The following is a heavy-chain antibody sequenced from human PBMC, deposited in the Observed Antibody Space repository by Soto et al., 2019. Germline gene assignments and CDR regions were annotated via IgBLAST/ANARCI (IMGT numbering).Heavy chain of an antibody. Sequence: ASVKVSCKASGYTFTSCGISWVRQAPGQGLEWMGWISAYNGNTNYAQKLQGRVTMTTDTSTSTAYMELRSLRSDDTAVYYCVGVGYCSSTSCSPPSLDYWGQGTLVTVSS. V-gene: IGHV1-18*04. J-gene: IGHJ4*02. CDR2: ISAYNGNT. CDR3: VGVGYCSSTSCSPPSLDY. CDR1: GYTFTSCG. D-gene: IGHD2-2*01.